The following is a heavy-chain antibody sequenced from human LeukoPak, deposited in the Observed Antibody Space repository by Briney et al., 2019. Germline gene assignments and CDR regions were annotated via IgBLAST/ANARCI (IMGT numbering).Heavy chain of an antibody. Sequence: PSETLSLTCAVYGGSFSGYYWSWIRQPPGKGLEWIGEINHSGSTHYNPSLKSRVTISVDTSKNQFSLKLSSVTAADTAVYYCASRHVDTTMVTDYWGQGTLVTVSS. J-gene: IGHJ4*02. CDR2: INHSGST. V-gene: IGHV4-34*01. D-gene: IGHD5-18*01. CDR3: ASRHVDTTMVTDY. CDR1: GGSFSGYY.